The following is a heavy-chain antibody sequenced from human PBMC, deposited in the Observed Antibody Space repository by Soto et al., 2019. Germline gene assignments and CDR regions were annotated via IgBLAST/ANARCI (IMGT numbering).Heavy chain of an antibody. CDR1: GFTFSTYA. CDR3: AKELTTRYSSGRVWDY. CDR2: ISGSGVSGGGT. D-gene: IGHD6-19*01. J-gene: IGHJ4*02. V-gene: IGHV3-23*01. Sequence: EVQLLESGGGLVQPGGSLRLSCAASGFTFSTYAMSWVHQAPGKGLEWVSAISGSGVSGGGTYYADSVKGRFTISRDNSKNTLYLQMNSLRAEDTAVYYCAKELTTRYSSGRVWDYWGQGTLVTVSS.